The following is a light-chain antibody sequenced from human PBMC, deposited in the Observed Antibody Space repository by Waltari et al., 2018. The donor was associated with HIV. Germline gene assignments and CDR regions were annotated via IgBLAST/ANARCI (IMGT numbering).Light chain of an antibody. CDR2: GNK. J-gene: IGLJ2*01. CDR1: SPTIGADYA. Sequence: QSVLTQPPSVSGAPGQRVTISYTGGSPTIGADYAVHWNQQIPGTAPKLLIPGNKNRPSGVPDRFSASKSGASASLAITGLQAEDEADYFCQSYDRSLSASVVFGGGTKLTVL. V-gene: IGLV1-40*01. CDR3: QSYDRSLSASVV.